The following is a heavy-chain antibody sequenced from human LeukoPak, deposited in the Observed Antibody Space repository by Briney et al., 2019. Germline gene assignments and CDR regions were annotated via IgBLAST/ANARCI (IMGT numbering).Heavy chain of an antibody. CDR1: GFPFSSYS. V-gene: IGHV3-7*03. CDR3: ARDPFYSKFDY. D-gene: IGHD2-21*01. J-gene: IGHJ4*02. Sequence: GGSLRLSCAASGFPFSSYSMTWVRQAPGKGLEWVANIKPDGTTKFYVDSVKGRFSISRDNAKNSLFLQINSLRAEDTAVYYCARDPFYSKFDYWGQGTLVTVSS. CDR2: IKPDGTTK.